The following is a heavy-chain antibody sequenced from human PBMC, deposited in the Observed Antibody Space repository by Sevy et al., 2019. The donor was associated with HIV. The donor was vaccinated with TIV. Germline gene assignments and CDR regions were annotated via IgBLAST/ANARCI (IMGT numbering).Heavy chain of an antibody. CDR3: ATHAGIAAAGRVFDY. D-gene: IGHD6-13*01. V-gene: IGHV3-72*01. CDR1: GFTFSDHY. CDR2: TRNKADGYTT. J-gene: IGHJ4*02. Sequence: GGSLRLSCVASGFTFSDHYMEWVRQAPGKGLEWVGRTRNKADGYTTENAASVKGRFTISGDESKNSLYVQMNSLKAEDTAVYYCATHAGIAAAGRVFDYWGQGTLVTVSS.